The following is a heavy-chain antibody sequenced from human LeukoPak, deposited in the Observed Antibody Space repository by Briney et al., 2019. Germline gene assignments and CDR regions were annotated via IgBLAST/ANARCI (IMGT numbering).Heavy chain of an antibody. CDR1: GGSVSSGNYY. J-gene: IGHJ4*02. Sequence: SEALSLTCTVSGGSVSSGNYYWSWIRQPPGKGLEWIGYIYYSGSTNYNPSLKSRVTISVDTSKNQFSLKLSSVTAADTAVYYCARVSMIVVVIDYWGQGTLVTVSS. CDR3: ARVSMIVVVIDY. CDR2: IYYSGST. D-gene: IGHD3-22*01. V-gene: IGHV4-61*01.